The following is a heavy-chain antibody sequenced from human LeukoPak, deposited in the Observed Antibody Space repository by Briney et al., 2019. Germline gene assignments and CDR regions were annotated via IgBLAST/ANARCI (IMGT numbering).Heavy chain of an antibody. CDR2: ISPYTGST. Sequence: ASVKVSCKASGYTFTKCGISWVRQAPGQGLEWMGWISPYTGSTNFAQQFQGRFLMTTDTSMTTAYMEVRSLASNDTAIYYCARSETGSTDFDFWGQGTLVTVSP. CDR1: GYTFTKCG. CDR3: ARSETGSTDFDF. V-gene: IGHV1-18*01. D-gene: IGHD1/OR15-1a*01. J-gene: IGHJ4*02.